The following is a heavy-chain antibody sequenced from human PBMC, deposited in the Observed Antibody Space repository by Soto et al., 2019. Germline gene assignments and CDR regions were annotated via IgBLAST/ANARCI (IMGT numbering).Heavy chain of an antibody. D-gene: IGHD2-2*01. CDR2: MYYNGNT. CDR1: GGSINGGGYY. Sequence: QVQLQESGPGLVQPSQTLSLSCTVSGGSINGGGYYWNWIRQLPGKGLEWIGYMYYNGNTYYNPSLQSRATFSFGTSHDQFSLRLTSVTAADTAVYFCARDGAYCSSIGCQNPFDHWGQGTLVTVSS. V-gene: IGHV4-31*03. CDR3: ARDGAYCSSIGCQNPFDH. J-gene: IGHJ4*02.